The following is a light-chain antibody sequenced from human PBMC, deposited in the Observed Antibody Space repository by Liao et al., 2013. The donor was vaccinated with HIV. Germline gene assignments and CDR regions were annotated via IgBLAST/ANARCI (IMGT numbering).Light chain of an antibody. J-gene: IGLJ1*01. Sequence: SYVLTQPPSVSVAPGKTARITCGGKNIGSKSVHWYQQKPGQAPVMVISHDSERPSGIPERFSGSSSGNTATLTISGTQAMDEADYYCQAWDSGSAVFGTGTKVTVL. V-gene: IGLV3-21*01. CDR3: QAWDSGSAV. CDR2: HDS. CDR1: NIGSKS.